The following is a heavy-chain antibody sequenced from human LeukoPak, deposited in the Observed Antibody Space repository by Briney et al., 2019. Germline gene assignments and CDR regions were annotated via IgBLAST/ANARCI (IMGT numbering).Heavy chain of an antibody. CDR2: IAVGSGNT. Sequence: ASVKVSCKASGFTFNSSAMQRVRQARRQRPEWIGWIAVGSGNTKYAQKFQERVTITRDMSTNIAHLELSGLRSEDTAVYYCAADLIAVTGSWYWGQGTLVTVSS. D-gene: IGHD6-19*01. CDR1: GFTFNSSA. V-gene: IGHV1-58*02. CDR3: AADLIAVTGSWY. J-gene: IGHJ4*02.